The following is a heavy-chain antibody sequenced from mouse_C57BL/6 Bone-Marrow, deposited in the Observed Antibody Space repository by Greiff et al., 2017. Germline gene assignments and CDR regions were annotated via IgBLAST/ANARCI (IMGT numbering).Heavy chain of an antibody. V-gene: IGHV1-26*01. D-gene: IGHD1-1*01. CDR3: ARDYYGSSWAMDY. Sequence: VQLQQSGPELVKPGASVKISCKASGYTFTDYYMNWVKQSHGKSLEWIGDINPNNGGTSYNQKFKGKATLTVDKTSSTAYMERRSLTSEDSAVYYCARDYYGSSWAMDYWGQGTSVTVSS. CDR2: INPNNGGT. CDR1: GYTFTDYY. J-gene: IGHJ4*01.